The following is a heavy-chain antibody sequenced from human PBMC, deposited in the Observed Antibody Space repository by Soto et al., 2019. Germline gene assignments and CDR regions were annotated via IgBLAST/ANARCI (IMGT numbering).Heavy chain of an antibody. V-gene: IGHV3-30*18. CDR3: AKDGNYDSSGPDAFDI. CDR2: ISYDGSNK. CDR1: GFTFSGYG. D-gene: IGHD3-22*01. Sequence: GGSLRLSCAASGFTFSGYGMHWVRQAPGKGLEWVAVISYDGSNKYYADSVKGRFTISRDNSKNTLYLQMNSLRAEDTAVYYCAKDGNYDSSGPDAFDIWGQGTMVTVSS. J-gene: IGHJ3*02.